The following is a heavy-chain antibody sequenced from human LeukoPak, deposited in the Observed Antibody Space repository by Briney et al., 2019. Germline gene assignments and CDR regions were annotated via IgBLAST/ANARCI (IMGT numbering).Heavy chain of an antibody. D-gene: IGHD5-18*01. CDR3: ARGPDTAMEYYYYYMDV. V-gene: IGHV4-34*01. CDR2: INHSGST. J-gene: IGHJ6*03. Sequence: TSETLSLTCAVYGGSFSGYYWSWIRQPPGKGLEWIGEINHSGSTNYNPSLKSRVTISVDTSKNQFSLKLSSVTAADTAVYYCARGPDTAMEYYYYYMDVWGKGTTVTVSS. CDR1: GGSFSGYY.